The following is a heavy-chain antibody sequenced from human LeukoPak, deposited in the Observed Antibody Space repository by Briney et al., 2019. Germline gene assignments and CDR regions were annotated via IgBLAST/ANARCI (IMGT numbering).Heavy chain of an antibody. J-gene: IGHJ6*02. Sequence: SETLPLTCTVSGGSISSGSYYWSWIRQPAGKGLEWIGRIYTSGSTNYNPSLKSRVTISVDTSKNQFSLNLSSVTAADTAVYYCAREGCSGGSCYSYYYYGMDVWGQGTTVTVSS. CDR2: IYTSGST. D-gene: IGHD2-15*01. CDR1: GGSISSGSYY. CDR3: AREGCSGGSCYSYYYYGMDV. V-gene: IGHV4-61*02.